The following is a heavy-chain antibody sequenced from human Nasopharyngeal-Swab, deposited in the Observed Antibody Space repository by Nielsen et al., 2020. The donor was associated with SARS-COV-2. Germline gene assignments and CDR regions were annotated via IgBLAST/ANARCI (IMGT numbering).Heavy chain of an antibody. D-gene: IGHD3-10*01. CDR1: GYSSTSYS. CDR3: ASGSVPGSFDY. J-gene: IGHJ4*02. Sequence: GGSLRLSCKRSGYSSTSYSIGWARQLPGKGLEWMGTIYPGESDTRYSPSFQGQVTISADKSISTAYLQWSSLKATDTAMYYCASGSVPGSFDYWGQGTLVTVSS. V-gene: IGHV5-51*01. CDR2: IYPGESDT.